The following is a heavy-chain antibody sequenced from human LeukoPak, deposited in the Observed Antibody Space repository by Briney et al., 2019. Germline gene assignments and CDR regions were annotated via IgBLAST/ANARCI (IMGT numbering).Heavy chain of an antibody. CDR3: ARSSRRRNWFDP. CDR1: GGSISSGDYY. Sequence: SETLSLTCTVSGGSISSGDYYWNWIRQPPGKGLQWIGCIYDSGSTYYSPSHKSRLTISVDTSKNQFSLKLSSVTAADTAVYYCARSSRRRNWFDPWGQGTLVTVSS. J-gene: IGHJ5*02. CDR2: IYDSGST. V-gene: IGHV4-30-4*01.